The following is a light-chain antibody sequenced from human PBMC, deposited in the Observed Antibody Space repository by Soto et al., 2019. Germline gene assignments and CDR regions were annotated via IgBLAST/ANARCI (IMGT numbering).Light chain of an antibody. CDR3: QQFGTSPLT. Sequence: EIVLTQSPGTLSLSPGERVTLSCRASQSVRNDYLAWYQQKPGQAPRLVIYTASSRATGVPARFSGSGSGTDFTLTISRLEPEDFAVYYCQQFGTSPLTFGGGTKVEVK. CDR2: TAS. V-gene: IGKV3-20*01. CDR1: QSVRNDY. J-gene: IGKJ4*01.